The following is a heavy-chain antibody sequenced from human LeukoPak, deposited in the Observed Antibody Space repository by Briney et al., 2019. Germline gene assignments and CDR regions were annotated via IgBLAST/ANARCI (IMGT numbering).Heavy chain of an antibody. V-gene: IGHV3-30*18. CDR2: ISYDGSNK. CDR1: GFTFSSYG. D-gene: IGHD3-3*01. Sequence: GGSLRLSCAASGFTFSSYGMHWVRQAPGKGLGWVAVISYDGSNKYYADSVKGRFTISRDNSKNTLYLQMNSLRAEDTAVYYCAKERDFWSGRYSRNPLDYWGQGTLVTVSS. J-gene: IGHJ4*02. CDR3: AKERDFWSGRYSRNPLDY.